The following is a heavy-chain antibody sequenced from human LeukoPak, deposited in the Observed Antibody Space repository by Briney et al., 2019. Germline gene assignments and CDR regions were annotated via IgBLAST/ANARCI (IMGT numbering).Heavy chain of an antibody. J-gene: IGHJ4*02. CDR3: GRGKSPAAVDD. V-gene: IGHV3-74*01. D-gene: IGHD2-2*01. CDR2: ISSDGSDI. Sequence: GGSLRLSCAASGFIFSNYYMHWVRQPPGKGLVWVSHISSDGSDINYADSVKGRFTISRDNAKNTLYLQMSSLRVEDTALYYCGRGKSPAAVDDWGQGTLVTVPS. CDR1: GFIFSNYY.